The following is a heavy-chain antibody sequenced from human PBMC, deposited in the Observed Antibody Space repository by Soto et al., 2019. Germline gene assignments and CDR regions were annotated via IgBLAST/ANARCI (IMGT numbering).Heavy chain of an antibody. CDR3: ARSQQLSTYYFGY. J-gene: IGHJ4*02. CDR2: IYPGDSDT. CDR1: GYSFTSYW. Sequence: GESLKISCKGSGYSFTSYWIGWVRQMPGKGLEWMGIIYPGDSDTRYSPSFQGQVTISAEKSISTAYLQWSSLKASDTAMYYCARSQQLSTYYFGYWGQGTLVTVSA. V-gene: IGHV5-51*01. D-gene: IGHD6-13*01.